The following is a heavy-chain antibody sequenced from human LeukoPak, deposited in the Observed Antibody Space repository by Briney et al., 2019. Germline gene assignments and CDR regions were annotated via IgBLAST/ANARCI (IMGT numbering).Heavy chain of an antibody. Sequence: ASVKVSCKASGGTFSSYAISWLRQAPGQGLEWMGGIIPIFGTANYAQKFQGRVTITTDESTSTAYMELSSLRSEDTAVYYCARGYTAMGYFDYWGQGTLVTVSS. CDR3: ARGYTAMGYFDY. CDR1: GGTFSSYA. CDR2: IIPIFGTA. V-gene: IGHV1-69*05. J-gene: IGHJ4*02. D-gene: IGHD5-18*01.